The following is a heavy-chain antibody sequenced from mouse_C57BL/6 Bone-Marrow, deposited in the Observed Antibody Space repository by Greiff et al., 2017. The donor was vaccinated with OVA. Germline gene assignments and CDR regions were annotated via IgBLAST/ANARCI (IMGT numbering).Heavy chain of an antibody. J-gene: IGHJ3*01. CDR3: ARHKGLLRAWFAY. CDR2: ISNGGGST. CDR1: GFTFSDYY. D-gene: IGHD1-1*01. Sequence: EVKLQESGGGLVQPGGSLKLSCAASGFTFSDYYMYWVRQTPEKRLEWVAYISNGGGSTYYPDTVKGRFTISRDNAKNTLYLQMSRLKSEDTAMYYCARHKGLLRAWFAYWGQGTLVTVSA. V-gene: IGHV5-12*01.